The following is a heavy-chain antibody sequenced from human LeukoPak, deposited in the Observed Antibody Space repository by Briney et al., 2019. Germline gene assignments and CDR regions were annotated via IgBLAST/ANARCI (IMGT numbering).Heavy chain of an antibody. V-gene: IGHV3-74*01. CDR2: INSDGTST. Sequence: GGSLRLSCAASGFTFITYWMHWVRHAPGEGLVWVSRINSDGTSTNYADSVKGRFTISRDNTKNTLYLQMNSLRGEDTAVYYCARDPTYGSGTYWFDPWGQGTLVTVSS. D-gene: IGHD3-10*01. CDR1: GFTFITYW. J-gene: IGHJ5*02. CDR3: ARDPTYGSGTYWFDP.